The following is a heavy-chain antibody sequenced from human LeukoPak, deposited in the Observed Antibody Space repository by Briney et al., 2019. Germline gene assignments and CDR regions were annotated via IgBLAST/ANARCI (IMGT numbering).Heavy chain of an antibody. CDR2: ISGSGGST. CDR1: GFAFSSYG. J-gene: IGHJ5*02. D-gene: IGHD2-21*02. CDR3: AKDLVRGGDWDNRFDP. V-gene: IGHV3-23*01. Sequence: GGSLRLSCAASGFAFSSYGMSWVRQAPGKGLEWVSAISGSGGSTYYADSVKGRFTISRDNSKNTLYLQMNSLRAEDTAVYYCAKDLVRGGDWDNRFDPWGQGTLVTVSS.